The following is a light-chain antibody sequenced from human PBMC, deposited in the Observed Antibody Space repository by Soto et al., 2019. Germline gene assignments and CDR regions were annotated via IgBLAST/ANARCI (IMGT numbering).Light chain of an antibody. V-gene: IGKV3-20*01. CDR1: QSVSSSY. CDR2: GAS. J-gene: IGKJ2*01. Sequence: EIVLTQSPGTLSLSPGERATLSCRASQSVSSSYLAWYQQKPGQAPRLLIYGASSRATGIPDRFSGSGSGTDYTLTISRLEPEDFAVYYGQQYVSSPPRSDTFGEGTKLEIK. CDR3: QQYVSSPPRSDT.